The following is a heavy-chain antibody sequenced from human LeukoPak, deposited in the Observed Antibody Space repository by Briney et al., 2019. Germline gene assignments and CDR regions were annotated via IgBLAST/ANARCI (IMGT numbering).Heavy chain of an antibody. CDR1: GFTFSSYD. J-gene: IGHJ4*02. V-gene: IGHV3-13*01. CDR2: IGTAGDT. CDR3: ARKICSSTSCYYDY. D-gene: IGHD2-2*01. Sequence: GGSLRLSCAASGFTFSSYDMHWVRQATGKGLEWVSAIGTAGDTYYPGSVKGRFTISRENAKNSLYLQMNSLRAGDTAVYYCARKICSSTSCYYDYWGQGTLVTASS.